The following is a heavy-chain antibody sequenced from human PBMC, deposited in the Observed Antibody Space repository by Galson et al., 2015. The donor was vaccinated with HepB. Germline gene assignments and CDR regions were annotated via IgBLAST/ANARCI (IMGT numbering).Heavy chain of an antibody. CDR1: GFTFSSYA. V-gene: IGHV3-30-3*01. J-gene: IGHJ5*02. CDR2: ISYDGSNK. D-gene: IGHD2-2*01. CDR3: ARDGWDIVVVPAAPTTNWFDP. Sequence: SLRLSCAASGFTFSSYAMHWVRQAPGKGLEWVAVISYDGSNKYYADSVKGRFTISRDNSKNTLYLQMNSLRAEDTAVYYCARDGWDIVVVPAAPTTNWFDPWGQGTLVTVSS.